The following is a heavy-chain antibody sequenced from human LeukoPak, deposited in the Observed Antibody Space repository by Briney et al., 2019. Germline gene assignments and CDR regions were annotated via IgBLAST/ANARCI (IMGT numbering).Heavy chain of an antibody. D-gene: IGHD5-18*01. CDR2: IYYSGST. J-gene: IGHJ4*02. Sequence: TSETLSLTCTVSGGSISSSSYYWGWIRQPPGKGLEWIGSIYYSGSTYYNPSLKSRVTISVDTSKNQFSLKLSSVTAADTAVYCCARLGKYSYGFDYWGQGTLVTVSS. V-gene: IGHV4-39*01. CDR3: ARLGKYSYGFDY. CDR1: GGSISSSSYY.